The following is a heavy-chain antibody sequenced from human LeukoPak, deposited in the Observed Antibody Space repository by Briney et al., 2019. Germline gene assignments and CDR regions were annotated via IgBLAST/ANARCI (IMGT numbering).Heavy chain of an antibody. CDR1: GGTFSSYA. J-gene: IGHJ3*02. CDR2: IIPIFGTA. V-gene: IGHV1-69*05. Sequence: ASVKVSCKASGGTFSSYAISWVRQAPGQGLEWMGGIIPIFGTANYAQKFQGRVTITTDESTSTAYMELSSLRSEDTAVYYCARIVGAADAFDIWGQGTMVTVSS. D-gene: IGHD1-26*01. CDR3: ARIVGAADAFDI.